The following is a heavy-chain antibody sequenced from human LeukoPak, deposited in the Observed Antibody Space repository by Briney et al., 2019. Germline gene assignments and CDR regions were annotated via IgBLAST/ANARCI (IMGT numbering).Heavy chain of an antibody. D-gene: IGHD1-14*01. V-gene: IGHV3-23*01. CDR1: GFTFDDYA. J-gene: IGHJ3*02. CDR3: AKPARTDAFDI. Sequence: GGSLRLSCAASGFTFDDYAMNWVRQAPGKGLEWVSSISGSGGNTYYADSVKGRFTVSRDNSKNTLYLQMNSLRAEDTAVYYCAKPARTDAFDIWGQGTMITVSS. CDR2: ISGSGGNT.